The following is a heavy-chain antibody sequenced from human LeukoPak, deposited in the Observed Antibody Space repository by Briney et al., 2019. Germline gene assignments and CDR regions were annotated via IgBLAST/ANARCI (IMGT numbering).Heavy chain of an antibody. V-gene: IGHV3-30*18. J-gene: IGHJ6*02. D-gene: IGHD3/OR15-3a*01. Sequence: GRSLRLSCAASGFTFSNYAMHWVRQAPGKGLEWVAVISFDGSNENYADSVKGRFTISRDNSKNTLYLQMSSLRAEDTAVYYCAKARPIFGLVIHADYYYGMDVWGQGTTVTVSS. CDR3: AKARPIFGLVIHADYYYGMDV. CDR2: ISFDGSNE. CDR1: GFTFSNYA.